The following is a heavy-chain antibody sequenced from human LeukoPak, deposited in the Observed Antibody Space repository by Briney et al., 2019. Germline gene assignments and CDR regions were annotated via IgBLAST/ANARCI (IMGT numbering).Heavy chain of an antibody. V-gene: IGHV3-30*18. CDR3: AKDEVETVGLWELLYYYYYMDV. J-gene: IGHJ6*03. CDR1: GFTFSSYW. Sequence: PGGSLRLSCAASGFTFSSYWMSWVRQAPGKGLEWVAFISYDGSNRYYADSVKGRFTISRDKSKNTLYLQMDSLRPEDTAVYYCAKDEVETVGLWELLYYYYYMDVWGKGTTVTISS. D-gene: IGHD1-26*01. CDR2: ISYDGSNR.